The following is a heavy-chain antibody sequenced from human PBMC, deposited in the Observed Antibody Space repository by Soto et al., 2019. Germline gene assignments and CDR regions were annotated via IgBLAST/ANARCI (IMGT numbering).Heavy chain of an antibody. CDR3: AKATATGGGAFDI. D-gene: IGHD2-8*02. Sequence: PGGSPRLSCAASGFICSSYDMSWVRQAPGKGLEWVSTILVDGRTFYVDSVKGRFTISGDSSQNTVYLQMNSLTAGDTALYYCAKATATGGGAFDICGQGTMVTVSS. V-gene: IGHV3-23*01. J-gene: IGHJ3*02. CDR1: GFICSSYD. CDR2: ILVDGRT.